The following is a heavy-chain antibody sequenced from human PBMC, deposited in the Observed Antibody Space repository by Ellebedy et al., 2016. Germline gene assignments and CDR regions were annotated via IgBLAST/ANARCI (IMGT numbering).Heavy chain of an antibody. CDR3: ARDDDYGIYYYMDV. J-gene: IGHJ6*03. V-gene: IGHV1-18*01. D-gene: IGHD4/OR15-4a*01. CDR1: GYTFTSYG. CDR2: ISAYNGNT. Sequence: ASVKVSXXASGYTFTSYGISWARHAPGQGLEWMGWISAYNGNTNYAQKLQGRVTMTTDTSTSTAYMELRSLRSDYTAVYYCARDDDYGIYYYMDVWGKGTTVTVSS.